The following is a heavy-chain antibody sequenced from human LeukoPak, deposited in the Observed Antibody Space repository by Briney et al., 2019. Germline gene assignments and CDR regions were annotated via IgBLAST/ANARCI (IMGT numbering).Heavy chain of an antibody. CDR3: AKYCSGGNCYSGLY. V-gene: IGHV3-23*01. Sequence: GGSLRLSCIASGFTFSTYTMSWVRQAPGEGLKWVSGILVNGGTYYADSVKGRFTISRDNSKNTLYLQMNSLRAEDTALYYCAKYCSGGNCYSGLYWGQGTLVTVSS. D-gene: IGHD2-15*01. CDR1: GFTFSTYT. J-gene: IGHJ4*02. CDR2: ILVNGGT.